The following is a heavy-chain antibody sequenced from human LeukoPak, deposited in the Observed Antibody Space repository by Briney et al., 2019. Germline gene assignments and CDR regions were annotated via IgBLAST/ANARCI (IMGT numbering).Heavy chain of an antibody. J-gene: IGHJ1*01. D-gene: IGHD4-11*01. Sequence: GGSLRLSCAASGFTFSSYWMSWVRQAPGKGLDWVANIKQDGSEKYYVDSVKGRFTISRDNSKNTLYLQMNSLRAEDTAVYYCAKAYSNYEYFQHWGQGTLVTVSS. CDR1: GFTFSSYW. CDR3: AKAYSNYEYFQH. CDR2: IKQDGSEK. V-gene: IGHV3-7*03.